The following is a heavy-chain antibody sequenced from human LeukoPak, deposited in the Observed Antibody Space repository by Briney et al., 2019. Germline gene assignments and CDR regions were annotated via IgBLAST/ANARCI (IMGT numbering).Heavy chain of an antibody. J-gene: IGHJ4*02. CDR2: INPNSGGT. D-gene: IGHD6-19*01. CDR3: GRRSQWLVYDY. Sequence: GASVKVSCKASGYTFTGYYMHWVRHALGQGLEWMGWINPNSGGTNYAQKFQGRVTMTRDTSISTAYMELSRLRSDDTAVHYCGRRSQWLVYDYWGQGTLVTVSS. CDR1: GYTFTGYY. V-gene: IGHV1-2*02.